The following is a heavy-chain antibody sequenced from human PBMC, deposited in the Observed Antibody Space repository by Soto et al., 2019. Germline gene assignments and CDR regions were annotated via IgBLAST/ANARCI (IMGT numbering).Heavy chain of an antibody. D-gene: IGHD1-1*01. Sequence: GSLRLSCAASGFTFSSYGMHWVRQAPVKGLEWVAVIWYDGSNKYYADSVKGRFTISRDNSKNTLYLQMNSLRAEDTAVYYCARDLMAWNDGPWFDPWGQGTLVTVSS. V-gene: IGHV3-33*01. CDR1: GFTFSSYG. J-gene: IGHJ5*02. CDR3: ARDLMAWNDGPWFDP. CDR2: IWYDGSNK.